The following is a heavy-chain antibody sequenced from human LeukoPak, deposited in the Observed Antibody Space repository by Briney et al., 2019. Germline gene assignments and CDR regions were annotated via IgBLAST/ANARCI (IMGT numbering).Heavy chain of an antibody. CDR1: GGSISSYY. CDR3: ARGGYDFPHYYGMDV. CDR2: IYYSGST. J-gene: IGHJ6*02. Sequence: PSETLSLTCTVSGGSISSYYWSWIRQPPGKGLEWIGYIYYSGSTNYNPSLKSRVTISVDTSKNQFSLKLSSVTAADTAVYYCARGGYDFPHYYGMDVWGQGTTVTVSS. V-gene: IGHV4-59*01. D-gene: IGHD3-3*01.